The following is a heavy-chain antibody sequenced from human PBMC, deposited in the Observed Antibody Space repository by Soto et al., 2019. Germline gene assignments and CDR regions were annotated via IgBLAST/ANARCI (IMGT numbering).Heavy chain of an antibody. CDR2: IDWDDDK. D-gene: IGHD3-22*01. CDR1: GFSLSTSGMC. Sequence: SGPTLVNPTQTLTLTCTFSGFSLSTSGMCVSWIRQPPGKALEWLALIDWDDDKYYSTSLKTRLTISKDTSKNQVVLTMTNMDPVDTATYYCARISGDSSGYYYFDYWGQGTLVTVSS. V-gene: IGHV2-70*01. J-gene: IGHJ4*02. CDR3: ARISGDSSGYYYFDY.